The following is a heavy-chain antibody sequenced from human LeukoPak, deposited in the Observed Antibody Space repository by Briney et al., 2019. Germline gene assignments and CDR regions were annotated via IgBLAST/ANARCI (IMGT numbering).Heavy chain of an antibody. J-gene: IGHJ4*02. CDR1: GFTFTTYS. CDR2: ITSSSSTI. D-gene: IGHD3-22*01. V-gene: IGHV3-48*04. CDR3: ARPYYYDNSGYYPFDY. Sequence: GGSLRLSCAASGFTFTTYSMNWIRQAPGKGLEWVSHITSSSSTIYYADSVKGRFTISRDNAKNSLYLQMNSLRAEDTAVYYCARPYYYDNSGYYPFDYWGQGTLVTVSS.